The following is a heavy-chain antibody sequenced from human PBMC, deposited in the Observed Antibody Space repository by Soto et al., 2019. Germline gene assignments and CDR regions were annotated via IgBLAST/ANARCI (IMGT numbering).Heavy chain of an antibody. Sequence: ASETLSLTCTVSGGSISSYYWSWIRQPPGKGLEWIGYIYYSGSTNYNPSLKSRVTISVDTSKNQFSLKLSSVTAADTAVYYCARDSSYGMDVWGQGTTVTVSS. CDR2: IYYSGST. J-gene: IGHJ6*02. CDR1: GGSISSYY. CDR3: ARDSSYGMDV. V-gene: IGHV4-59*01.